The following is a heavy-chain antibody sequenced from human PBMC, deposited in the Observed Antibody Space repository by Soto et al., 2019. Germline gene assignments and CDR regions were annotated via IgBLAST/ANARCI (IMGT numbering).Heavy chain of an antibody. D-gene: IGHD2-15*01. CDR1: GLSFSSYG. CDR3: ARGSGPNDAFDI. J-gene: IGHJ3*02. V-gene: IGHV3-7*05. CDR2: IKQDGSEK. Sequence: GGSLRLSCADSGLSFSSYGMHWVRQAPGKGLEWVANIKQDGSEKYYVDSVKGRFTISRDNAKNSLYLQMNSLRAEDTAVYYCARGSGPNDAFDIWGQGTMVTVSS.